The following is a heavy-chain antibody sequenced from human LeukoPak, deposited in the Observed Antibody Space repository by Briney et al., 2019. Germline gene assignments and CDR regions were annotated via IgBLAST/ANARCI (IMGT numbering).Heavy chain of an antibody. Sequence: GESLKISCKGSGYSFTSYWIGWVRQMPGKGLEWMGIIYPGDSDTRYSPSFQGQVTISADKSISTAYLQWSSLKASDTAMYYCASRGYCSGGSCLYFDYWGQGTLVTVSS. D-gene: IGHD2-15*01. CDR2: IYPGDSDT. CDR3: ASRGYCSGGSCLYFDY. J-gene: IGHJ4*02. CDR1: GYSFTSYW. V-gene: IGHV5-51*01.